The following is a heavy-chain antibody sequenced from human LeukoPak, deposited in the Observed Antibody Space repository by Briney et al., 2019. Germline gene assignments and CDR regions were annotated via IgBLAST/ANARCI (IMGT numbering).Heavy chain of an antibody. CDR2: INHSGST. CDR1: GGSFSGYY. D-gene: IGHD1-1*01. J-gene: IGHJ4*02. CDR3: ARATNDPYYFDY. Sequence: SETLSLTCAVYGGSFSGYYWSWIRQPPGKGLEWIGEINHSGSTNYNPSLKSRVTISVDTSKNQFSLKLSSVTAADTAVYYCARATNDPYYFDYWGQGTLVTVSS. V-gene: IGHV4-34*01.